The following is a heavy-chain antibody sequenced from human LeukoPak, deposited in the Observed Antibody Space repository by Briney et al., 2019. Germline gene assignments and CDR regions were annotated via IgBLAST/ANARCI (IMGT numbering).Heavy chain of an antibody. J-gene: IGHJ4*02. CDR3: ARAPVGSLYYFDY. CDR1: GFTFTVYY. V-gene: IGHV1-2*02. D-gene: IGHD1-26*01. CDR2: IHPDSGGT. Sequence: GASVKVSFKASGFTFTVYYIHWVRQAPGQGLEWMGWIHPDSGGTNYAQKFQGRVTLTSDTSISTAYMELSSLKSDDTAVYSCARAPVGSLYYFDYWGQGALVTVSS.